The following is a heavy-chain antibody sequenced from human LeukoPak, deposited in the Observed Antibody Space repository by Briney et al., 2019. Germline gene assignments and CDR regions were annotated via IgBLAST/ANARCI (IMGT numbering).Heavy chain of an antibody. CDR3: ARDGPSIGYGSGSYFTLPDFDY. J-gene: IGHJ4*02. CDR1: GGTFSDYA. CDR2: INPNSGGT. Sequence: ASVKVSCKASGGTFSDYALNWVRQAPGQGLEWMGWINPNSGGTNYAQKFQGRVTMTRDTSISTAYMELSRLRSDDTAVYYCARDGPSIGYGSGSYFTLPDFDYWGQGTLVTVSS. D-gene: IGHD3-10*01. V-gene: IGHV1-2*02.